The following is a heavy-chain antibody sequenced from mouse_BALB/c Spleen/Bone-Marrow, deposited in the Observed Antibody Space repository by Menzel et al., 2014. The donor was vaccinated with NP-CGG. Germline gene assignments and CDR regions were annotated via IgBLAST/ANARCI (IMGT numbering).Heavy chain of an antibody. Sequence: VMLVESGPGLVQPSQSLSITCTVSGFSLTTYGVHWVRQSPGKGLEWLGVIWSGGNTDYNAAFISRLSISKDNSKSQVFFKMNSLQANDTAIYYCARNSRIYYDYVGYAMDYWGQGTSVTVSS. V-gene: IGHV2-2*02. D-gene: IGHD2-4*01. CDR1: GFSLTTYG. CDR2: IWSGGNT. CDR3: ARNSRIYYDYVGYAMDY. J-gene: IGHJ4*01.